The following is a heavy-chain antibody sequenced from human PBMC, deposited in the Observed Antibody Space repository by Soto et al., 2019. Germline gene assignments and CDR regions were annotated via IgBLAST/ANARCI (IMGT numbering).Heavy chain of an antibody. CDR2: ISSGSTTI. CDR3: VRDVFHYYDSGGYYYVNYFDY. Sequence: GGSLRLSCAASGFTFSNYALNWVRQAPGQGLEWISYISSGSTTIYYADSVKGRFTISRVDVEDSLCLHRSCLRAEDTAVYYCVRDVFHYYDSGGYYYVNYFDYWGQGTPVTVSS. V-gene: IGHV3-48*01. D-gene: IGHD3-22*01. CDR1: GFTFSNYA. J-gene: IGHJ4*02.